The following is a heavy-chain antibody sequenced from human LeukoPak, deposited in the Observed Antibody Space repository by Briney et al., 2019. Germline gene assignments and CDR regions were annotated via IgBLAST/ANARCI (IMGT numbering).Heavy chain of an antibody. J-gene: IGHJ4*02. D-gene: IGHD2-15*01. V-gene: IGHV4-59*08. CDR2: IHYSGGT. CDR1: AGSISGFH. Sequence: SETLSLTCTVSAGSISGFHWSWIRQPPGKGLEWIAYIHYSGGTNYNPSLKSRVTVSLDTTKNQVSLKLSSVSAADTAVYYCASTGYCIGGSCYSNYFDHWGQGTLVTVSS. CDR3: ASTGYCIGGSCYSNYFDH.